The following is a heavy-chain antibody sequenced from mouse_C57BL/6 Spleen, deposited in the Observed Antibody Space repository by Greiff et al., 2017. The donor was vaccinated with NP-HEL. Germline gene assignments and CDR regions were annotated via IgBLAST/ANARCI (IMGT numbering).Heavy chain of an antibody. CDR3: ARATVVADYAMDD. CDR2: IWSDGST. D-gene: IGHD1-1*01. CDR1: GFSLTSYG. Sequence: VQLQESGPGLVAPSPSLSITCTVSGFSLTSYGVHWVRQPPGKGLEWLVVIWSDGSTTYNSALKSRLSISKDNSKSQVFLKMNSLQTDDTAMYYCARATVVADYAMDDWGQGTSVTVSS. V-gene: IGHV2-6*03. J-gene: IGHJ4*01.